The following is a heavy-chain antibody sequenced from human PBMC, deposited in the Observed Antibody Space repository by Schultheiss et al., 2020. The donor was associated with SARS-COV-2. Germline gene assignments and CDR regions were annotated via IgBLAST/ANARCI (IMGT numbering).Heavy chain of an antibody. J-gene: IGHJ5*02. D-gene: IGHD4-17*01. CDR3: ARDWVTYGDYEWFDP. CDR1: GYTYTNYG. CDR2: ISAYNGNT. V-gene: IGHV1-18*04. Sequence: ASVKVSCNTSGYTYTNYGITWVRQAPGQGLEWMGWISAYNGNTNYAQNLQGRVTMTTDTSTSTAYMELRSLRSDDTAVYYCARDWVTYGDYEWFDPWGQGTLVTVSS.